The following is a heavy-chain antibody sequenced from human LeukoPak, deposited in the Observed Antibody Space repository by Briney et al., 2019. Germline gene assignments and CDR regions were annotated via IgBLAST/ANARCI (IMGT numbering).Heavy chain of an antibody. CDR3: AKGYGSGWYYDF. J-gene: IGHJ4*02. V-gene: IGHV3-23*01. D-gene: IGHD6-19*01. CDR2: ISGSGGST. CDR1: GFTFGTYA. Sequence: PGGSLRLSCAASGFTFGTYAMSWVRQAPGKGLEWISAISGSGGSTYYADSVKGRFTISRDNSKNTLYLQMNSLRAEDTAFYYCAKGYGSGWYYDFWGQGALVTVSS.